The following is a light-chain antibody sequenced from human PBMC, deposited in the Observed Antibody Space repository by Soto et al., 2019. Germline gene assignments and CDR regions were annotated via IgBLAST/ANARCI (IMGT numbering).Light chain of an antibody. CDR1: QSSFDSY. V-gene: IGKV3-20*01. J-gene: IGKJ1*01. CDR2: AAS. Sequence: EVVLTQSPDTLSLSPGEGATLSCRASQSSFDSYLAWFQQKPGQAPRLLIYAASTRATGIPDRFSSGRSGTDFTLTISRLEPEDAAVYYCHQYGNSPWTLGQGTKVEI. CDR3: HQYGNSPWT.